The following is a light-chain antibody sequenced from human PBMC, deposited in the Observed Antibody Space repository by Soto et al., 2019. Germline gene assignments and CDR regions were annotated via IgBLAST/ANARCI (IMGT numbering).Light chain of an antibody. Sequence: DIQMTQSPSTLSASVGDRVTITCRASQSISSWLAWYQQKPGKAPKLLIYKASSLESGVTSRFSGSGSGTEFTLTISSRHPDDFATYYCQQYNNYPLTFGGGTKVELK. J-gene: IGKJ4*02. CDR2: KAS. CDR1: QSISSW. V-gene: IGKV1-5*03. CDR3: QQYNNYPLT.